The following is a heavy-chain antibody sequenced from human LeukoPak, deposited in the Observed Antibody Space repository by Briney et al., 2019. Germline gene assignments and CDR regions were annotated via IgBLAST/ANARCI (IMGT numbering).Heavy chain of an antibody. J-gene: IGHJ3*02. CDR2: IHTSGST. CDR1: GGSISSGSYY. CDR3: ARDSPETSDVFDI. V-gene: IGHV4-61*02. D-gene: IGHD1-14*01. Sequence: SETLSLTCTVSGGSISSGSYYWSWIRPPAGKGLVWIGRIHTSGSTNYNPSLKSRVTISLDTSKNQFSLKLSSVTAADTAVYYCARDSPETSDVFDIWGQGTMVTVSS.